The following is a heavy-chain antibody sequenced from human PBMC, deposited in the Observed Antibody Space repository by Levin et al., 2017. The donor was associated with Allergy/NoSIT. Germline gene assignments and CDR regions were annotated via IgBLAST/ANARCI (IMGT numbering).Heavy chain of an antibody. D-gene: IGHD4-17*01. CDR1: GFTFSSYG. CDR3: ARNYYGDYHVDY. CDR2: IWYDGSNK. Sequence: GESLKISCAASGFTFSSYGMHWVRQAPGKGLEWVAIIWYDGSNKYCADSVKGRFTISRDNSKNTLYLQMNSLRVDDTAVYYCARNYYGDYHVDYWGQGTLVTVSS. J-gene: IGHJ4*02. V-gene: IGHV3-33*01.